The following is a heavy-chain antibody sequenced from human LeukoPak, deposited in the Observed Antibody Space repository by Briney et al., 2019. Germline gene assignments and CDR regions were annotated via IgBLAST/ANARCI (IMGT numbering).Heavy chain of an antibody. CDR1: GFTFSSYS. CDR2: ISSGSSYI. CDR3: AREYYYDSSGYSY. Sequence: GGSLRLSCAASGFTFSSYSMNWVRQAPGKGLEWVSSISSGSSYIYYADSVKGRFTISRDNAKNSLYLQMNSLRAEDTAVYYCAREYYYDSSGYSYWGQGTLVTVSS. V-gene: IGHV3-21*01. D-gene: IGHD3-22*01. J-gene: IGHJ4*02.